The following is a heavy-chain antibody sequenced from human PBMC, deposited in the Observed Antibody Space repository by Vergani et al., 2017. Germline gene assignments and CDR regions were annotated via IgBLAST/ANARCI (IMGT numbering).Heavy chain of an antibody. Sequence: DVDLVESGGGFVQPGGSRRLSCAASGFTFDDYAMHWVRQAPGKGLEWVSGISWNSGSIGYADSVKGRFTISRDNAKNSLYLQMNSLRAEDTALYYCAKDEDAYSYGCEFDIWGQGTMVTVSS. CDR1: GFTFDDYA. CDR2: ISWNSGSI. CDR3: AKDEDAYSYGCEFDI. V-gene: IGHV3-9*01. J-gene: IGHJ3*02. D-gene: IGHD5-18*01.